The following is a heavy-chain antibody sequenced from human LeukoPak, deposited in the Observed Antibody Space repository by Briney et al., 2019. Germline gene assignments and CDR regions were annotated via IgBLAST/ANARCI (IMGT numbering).Heavy chain of an antibody. D-gene: IGHD1-26*01. V-gene: IGHV4-39*01. CDR1: GGSIRSGSYC. Sequence: SETLSLTCIVSGGSIRSGSYCWGWVRQAPGKGLEWIGSIYYTGTTWYNPSLKSRVTMSVDTSKTQFSLRLSSVTAADMAVYYCAGQGGSYSFDFWGQGALVTVSS. J-gene: IGHJ4*02. CDR3: AGQGGSYSFDF. CDR2: IYYTGTT.